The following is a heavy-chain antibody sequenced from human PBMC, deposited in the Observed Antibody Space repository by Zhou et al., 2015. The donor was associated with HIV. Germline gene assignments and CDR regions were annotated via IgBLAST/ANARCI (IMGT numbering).Heavy chain of an antibody. J-gene: IGHJ5*01. CDR1: TFTFNDFY. CDR3: VVGGDQYFES. V-gene: IGHV1-46*02. Sequence: QVQLIQSGGEMKPPGESVRLFCASSTFTFNDFYVHWVRQAPGRGLEWMGMVSSYDLTTTYAQKFRGRITSTRDSSSGTIYMLMTNLRSDDTAVYFCVVGGDQYFESWGPGSLVTV. D-gene: IGHD3-10*01. CDR2: VSSYDLTT.